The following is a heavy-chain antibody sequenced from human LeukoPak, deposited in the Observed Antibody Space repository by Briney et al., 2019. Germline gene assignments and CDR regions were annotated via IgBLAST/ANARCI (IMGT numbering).Heavy chain of an antibody. CDR2: ISSSSSYI. CDR1: GFTFSSYS. V-gene: IGHV3-21*01. J-gene: IGHJ6*03. Sequence: PGGSLRLSCAASGFTFSSYSMNWVRQAPGKGLEWVSSISSSSSYIYYADSVKGRFTISRDNAKNSLYLQMNSLRAEDTAVYYCARAGFYCSSTSCPPNYYYYMDVWGKGTTVTVSS. D-gene: IGHD2-2*01. CDR3: ARAGFYCSSTSCPPNYYYYMDV.